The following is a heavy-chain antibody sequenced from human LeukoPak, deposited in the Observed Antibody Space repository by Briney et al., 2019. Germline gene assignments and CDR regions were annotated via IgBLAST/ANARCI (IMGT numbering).Heavy chain of an antibody. CDR2: ISTGKTYI. CDR3: ARCFQDASSYHLTLDK. CDR1: GFPFSTYN. V-gene: IGHV3-21*01. D-gene: IGHD2-2*01. Sequence: GGSLRLSCAASGFPFSTYNMNWVRQAPGKGLEWVASISTGKTYIHYADSVKDRFIISRDDAEKSLHLQMNNLRVEDTAVYYCARCFQDASSYHLTLDKWGRGTLVTVSS. J-gene: IGHJ4*02.